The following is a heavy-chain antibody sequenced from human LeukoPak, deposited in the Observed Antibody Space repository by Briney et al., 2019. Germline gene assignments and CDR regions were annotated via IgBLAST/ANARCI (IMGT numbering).Heavy chain of an antibody. D-gene: IGHD6-13*01. CDR2: INAGNGNT. J-gene: IGHJ4*02. Sequence: ASVKVSCKASGYTFTSYAMHWVRQAPGQRLEWMGWINAGNGNTKYSQKFQGKVTITRDTSASTAYMELSSLRSEDTAVYYCARVLTIAAAGTPGYWGQGTLVTVSS. CDR3: ARVLTIAAAGTPGY. V-gene: IGHV1-3*01. CDR1: GYTFTSYA.